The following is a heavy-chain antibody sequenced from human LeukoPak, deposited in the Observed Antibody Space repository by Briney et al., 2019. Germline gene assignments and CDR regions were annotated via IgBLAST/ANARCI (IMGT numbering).Heavy chain of an antibody. CDR3: ARDLRYYYDSSGYEAGDY. J-gene: IGHJ4*02. D-gene: IGHD3-22*01. Sequence: ASVKVSCKASGYTFTSYAMHWVRQAPGQRLECMGWINAGNGNTKYSQKFQGRVTITRDTSASTAYMELSSLRSEDTAVYYCARDLRYYYDSSGYEAGDYWGQGTLVTVSS. CDR1: GYTFTSYA. CDR2: INAGNGNT. V-gene: IGHV1-3*01.